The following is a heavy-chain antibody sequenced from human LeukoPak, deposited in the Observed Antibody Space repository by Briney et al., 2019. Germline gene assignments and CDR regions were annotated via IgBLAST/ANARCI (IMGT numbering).Heavy chain of an antibody. D-gene: IGHD1-1*01. Sequence: PGGSLRLSCTASGFPFIEYSMNWVRQVPGKGLEWISYIGIDSGNTKYADSVRGRFTISADKAKNSLYLQMNSLRVEDTAVYYCARDHNYAFDNLGQGTLVSVAS. CDR2: IGIDSGNT. CDR1: GFPFIEYS. J-gene: IGHJ4*02. V-gene: IGHV3-48*01. CDR3: ARDHNYAFDN.